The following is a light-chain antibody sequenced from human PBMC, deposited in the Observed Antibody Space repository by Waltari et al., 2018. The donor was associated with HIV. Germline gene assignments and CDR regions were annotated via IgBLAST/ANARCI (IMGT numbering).Light chain of an antibody. Sequence: QSALTQPASMSGSPGQSITVSCTGTSSDVGGYNLVSWYQQHTGKAPKLMIDEVSKRPSGLSTCFSGPKSGNTASLTISGLQAEHEADYYCWAYAGSTTYVIFGGGTKLTVL. CDR2: EVS. CDR1: SSDVGGYNL. J-gene: IGLJ2*01. V-gene: IGLV2-23*02. CDR3: WAYAGSTTYVI.